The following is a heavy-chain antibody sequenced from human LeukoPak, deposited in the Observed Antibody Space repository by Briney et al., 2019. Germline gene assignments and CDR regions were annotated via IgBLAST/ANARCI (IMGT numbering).Heavy chain of an antibody. V-gene: IGHV3-7*01. CDR1: GFTFRSYW. CDR3: ASFWGSRESDWLRDGVDV. Sequence: PGGSLRLSCAASGFTFRSYWMSWVREAPGKGLEWVANIKHDGSEKYYVDSVKGRFTISRDNAKNSLYLQMNSLSAEDTAVYYCASFWGSRESDWLRDGVDVWGQGTTVTVSS. J-gene: IGHJ6*02. D-gene: IGHD2-21*02. CDR2: IKHDGSEK.